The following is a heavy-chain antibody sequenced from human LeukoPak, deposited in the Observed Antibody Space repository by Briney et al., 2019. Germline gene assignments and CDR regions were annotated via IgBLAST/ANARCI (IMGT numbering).Heavy chain of an antibody. CDR3: AKNFGWQQFDY. D-gene: IGHD5-24*01. J-gene: IGHJ4*02. CDR2: VNPDGSVK. V-gene: IGHV3-7*01. CDR1: GFTFSSHL. Sequence: GGSLRLSCAASGFTFSSHLMDSVRQAPGKGLEWVANVNPDGSVKHYVDSVKGRFTISRDNTKNSLYLEMNSLRAEDTAVYYCAKNFGWQQFDYWGQGTLVTVPS.